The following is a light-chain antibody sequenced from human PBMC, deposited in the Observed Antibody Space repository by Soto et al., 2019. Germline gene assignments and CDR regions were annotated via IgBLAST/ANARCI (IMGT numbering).Light chain of an antibody. CDR1: QSLLYSNGANY. CDR3: MQALQDRT. J-gene: IGKJ1*01. V-gene: IGKV2-28*01. CDR2: LAS. Sequence: EIVLTQSPLSLAVTPGEPASISCRSSQSLLYSNGANYLDWYLQRPGQSPQLLIFLASNRASGXPXXFSGSGSGTYFTLKISRVEAEDVGSYYCMQALQDRTFGPGTRVEF.